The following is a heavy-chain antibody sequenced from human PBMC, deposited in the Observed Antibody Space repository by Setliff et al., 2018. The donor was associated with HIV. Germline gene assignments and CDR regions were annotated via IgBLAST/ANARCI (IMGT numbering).Heavy chain of an antibody. Sequence: PGGSLRLSCVASGFTFSSYAMDWVRQVPGKAPEWVSYINSGGTDIHYPDSVKGRFSISRDNTKNSLHLQMNGLRVEDTAVYYCARDRGITIFGVVTYDAFDIWGQGTMVTVSS. CDR1: GFTFSSYA. V-gene: IGHV3-21*01. J-gene: IGHJ3*02. CDR2: INSGGTDI. D-gene: IGHD3-3*01. CDR3: ARDRGITIFGVVTYDAFDI.